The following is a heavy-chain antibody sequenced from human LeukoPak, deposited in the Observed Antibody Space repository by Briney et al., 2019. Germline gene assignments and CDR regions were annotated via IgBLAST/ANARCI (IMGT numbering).Heavy chain of an antibody. CDR3: AKGQDYYDSSGHYEADAFDI. CDR2: ISANGSST. CDR1: GFTFSSYG. D-gene: IGHD3-22*01. Sequence: GRSLRLSCAASGFTFSSYGMTWVRQAPGKGLEWVSTISANGSSTYYADSVKGRFTISRDNSKNTLYLQMNSLRAEDTAVYYCAKGQDYYDSSGHYEADAFDIWGQGTMVTVSS. J-gene: IGHJ3*02. V-gene: IGHV3-23*01.